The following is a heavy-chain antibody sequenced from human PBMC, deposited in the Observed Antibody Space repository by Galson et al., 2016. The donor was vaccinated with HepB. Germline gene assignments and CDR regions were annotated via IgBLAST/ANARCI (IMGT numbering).Heavy chain of an antibody. Sequence: ETLSLTCTVSGGSISAFYWSWIRQPPGKGLEWLGYLYFGRGTNYNPSLKSRVIISVDTSKNQFSLKLSSVTAADSAVYYCAGGSRLGELFHWGQGTLVTVSS. D-gene: IGHD3-16*01. V-gene: IGHV4-59*01. J-gene: IGHJ4*02. CDR1: GGSISAFY. CDR2: LYFGRGT. CDR3: AGGSRLGELFH.